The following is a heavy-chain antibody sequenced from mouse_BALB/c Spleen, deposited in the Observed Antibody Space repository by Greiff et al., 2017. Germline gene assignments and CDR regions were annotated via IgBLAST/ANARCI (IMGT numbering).Heavy chain of an antibody. J-gene: IGHJ3*01. CDR2: ISYSGST. V-gene: IGHV3-8*02. D-gene: IGHD1-1*01. CDR3: VVSYYGSSSWFAY. CDR1: GDSITSGY. Sequence: EVKLMESGPSLVKPSQTLSLTCSVTGDSITSGYWNWIRKFPGNKLEYMGYISYSGSTYYNPSLKSRISITRDTSKNQYYLQLNSVTTEDTATYYCVVSYYGSSSWFAYWGQGTLVTVSA.